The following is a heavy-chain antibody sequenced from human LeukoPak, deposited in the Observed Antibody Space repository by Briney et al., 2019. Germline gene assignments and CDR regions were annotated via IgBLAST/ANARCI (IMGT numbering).Heavy chain of an antibody. V-gene: IGHV4-59*08. J-gene: IGHJ3*02. CDR1: GDSISSYY. Sequence: PSETLSLTCTVSGDSISSYYWSWIRQPPGKGLEWIGYIYYSGTTNYNPSLKSRVTISVDTSKNQFSLTLSSVTAADTAAYYCARLRAAFDIWGQGTMVTVSS. CDR3: ARLRAAFDI. CDR2: IYYSGTT.